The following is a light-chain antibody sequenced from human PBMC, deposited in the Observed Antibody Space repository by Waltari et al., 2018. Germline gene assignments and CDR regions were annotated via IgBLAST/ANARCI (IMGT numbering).Light chain of an antibody. CDR2: GAS. J-gene: IGKJ4*01. CDR3: QQYGKSPLT. V-gene: IGKV3-20*01. Sequence: EILLPQSPGTLSLSPGERATLPCRASQSVDLNYLAWYQQKPGQAPRLLIYGASSRATGIPDRFSGSVSGTDFTLTISRLEPEDFAVYHCQQYGKSPLTFGGGTKVEIK. CDR1: QSVDLNY.